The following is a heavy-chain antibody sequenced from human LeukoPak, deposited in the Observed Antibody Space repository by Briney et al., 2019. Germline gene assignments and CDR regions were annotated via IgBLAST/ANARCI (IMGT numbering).Heavy chain of an antibody. CDR1: GYTFTDYY. CDR3: ATELGDY. V-gene: IGHV1-69-2*01. J-gene: IGHJ4*02. Sequence: ASVKISCKVSGYTFTDYYMHWVQQAPGKGLERMGLVDPEDGETIYAEKFQGRVTMTTDTSTSTAYMELKSLRSDDTAVFYCATELGDYWGQGTLVTVSS. CDR2: VDPEDGET.